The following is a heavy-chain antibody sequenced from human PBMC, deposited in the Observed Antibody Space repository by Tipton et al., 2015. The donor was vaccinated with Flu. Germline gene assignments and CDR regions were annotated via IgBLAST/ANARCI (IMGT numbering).Heavy chain of an antibody. CDR3: ARDGDSSGWFSSESSFDY. CDR1: GGSVTSYY. D-gene: IGHD6-19*01. CDR2: IYYSGST. Sequence: VKPSETLSLTCTIFGGSVTSYYWSWIRQPPGKGLEWIGHIYYSGSTTYSPSLRGRVTISVDTSENQFSLQLASTTAADTAVYYCARDGDSSGWFSSESSFDYWGRGTQVTVSS. V-gene: IGHV4-59*02. J-gene: IGHJ4*02.